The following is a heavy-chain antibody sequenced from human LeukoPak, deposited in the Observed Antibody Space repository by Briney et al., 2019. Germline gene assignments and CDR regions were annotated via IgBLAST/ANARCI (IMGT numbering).Heavy chain of an antibody. CDR3: AKGDNFGRVSDAFDT. CDR2: ITGSGAGSVGST. Sequence: GGSLRLSCAASAFTFSKFAMSWVRQAPGKGLEWVSTITGSGAGSVGSTYFADSVKRRFTISRGNSRNTVYLQMNSLRAEDTAVYYCAKGDNFGRVSDAFDTWGQGTMVTVSS. CDR1: AFTFSKFA. V-gene: IGHV3-23*01. D-gene: IGHD1-1*01. J-gene: IGHJ3*02.